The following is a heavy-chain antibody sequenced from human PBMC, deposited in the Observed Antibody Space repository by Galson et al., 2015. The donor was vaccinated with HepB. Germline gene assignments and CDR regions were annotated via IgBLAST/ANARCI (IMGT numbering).Heavy chain of an antibody. D-gene: IGHD3-3*01. Sequence: SLRLSCAASGFTFSSYAMHWVRQAPGKGLEWVAVISYDGSNKYYADSVKGRFIISRDNSKNTLYLQMYSLRAEDTAVYYCAGRNFGVGGGNRYYYYGMDVWGQGTTVTVSS. J-gene: IGHJ6*02. CDR3: AGRNFGVGGGNRYYYYGMDV. CDR2: ISYDGSNK. CDR1: GFTFSSYA. V-gene: IGHV3-30-3*01.